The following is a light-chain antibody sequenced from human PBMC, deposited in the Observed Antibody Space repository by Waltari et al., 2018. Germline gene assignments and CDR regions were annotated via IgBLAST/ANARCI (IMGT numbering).Light chain of an antibody. V-gene: IGKV1-39*01. CDR3: QQTNTVPLT. J-gene: IGKJ4*01. CDR2: AAS. CDR1: HSITTY. Sequence: DIQMTQYPSPLSPHVADRVTITCRANHSITTYVNWDQQKPGKPPNLLIYAASSLKCGVPSRFSCSGSGTEFTLTSSSLRPEDFATYYCQQTNTVPLTFGGGTKVEIK.